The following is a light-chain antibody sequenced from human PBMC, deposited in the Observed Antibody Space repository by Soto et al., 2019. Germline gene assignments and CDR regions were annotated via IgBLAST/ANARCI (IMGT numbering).Light chain of an antibody. J-gene: IGKJ1*01. Sequence: DIQLTQSPSFLSASVGDRVTITCRASQSIFSWLAWYQQKPGKAPKVLIYDASTLESGAPSRFSGSGFGTEFTLTISSLQPEDFATYYCLQDYNYPWTFGQGTKVDIK. CDR3: LQDYNYPWT. CDR1: QSIFSW. V-gene: IGKV1-5*01. CDR2: DAS.